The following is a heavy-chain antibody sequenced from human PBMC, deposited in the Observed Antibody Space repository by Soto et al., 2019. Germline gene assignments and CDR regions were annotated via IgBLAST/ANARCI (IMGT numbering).Heavy chain of an antibody. D-gene: IGHD6-6*01. J-gene: IGHJ4*02. V-gene: IGHV3-30-3*01. CDR1: GFTFSSYA. CDR2: ISYDGSNK. Sequence: TGGSLRLSCAASGFTFSSYAMHWVRQAPGKGLEWVAVISYDGSNKYYADSVKGRFTISRDNSKNTLYLQMNSLRAEDTAVYYCARDLRQQLVYLVYWGQGTLVTVSS. CDR3: ARDLRQQLVYLVY.